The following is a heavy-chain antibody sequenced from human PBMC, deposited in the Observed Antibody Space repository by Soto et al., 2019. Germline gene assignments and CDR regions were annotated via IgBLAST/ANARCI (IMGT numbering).Heavy chain of an antibody. J-gene: IGHJ2*01. V-gene: IGHV3-48*03. Sequence: EVQLVESGGGLVQPGGSLRLSCAASGFTFSSYEMNWVRQAPGKGLEWVSYISSSGSTIYYADSVKGRFTISRDNAKNSLYLQMNSLRAEDTAVYYCARGELRDWYFDLWGRDTLVTVSS. CDR2: ISSSGSTI. CDR3: ARGELRDWYFDL. D-gene: IGHD1-26*01. CDR1: GFTFSSYE.